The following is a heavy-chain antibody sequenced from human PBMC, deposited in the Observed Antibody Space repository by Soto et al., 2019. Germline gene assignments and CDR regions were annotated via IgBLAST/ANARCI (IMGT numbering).Heavy chain of an antibody. V-gene: IGHV4-59*08. D-gene: IGHD3-16*01. Sequence: SETLSLTCTVSGGSISGNYWTWIRQPPGKGLEWIGYIYYSGSTNYNPSLKSRVTISIDTSKNQFSLKLSSVTAADTAVYYCAGAYYDTKGYSLDPWGLGTLVTVSS. CDR1: GGSISGNY. J-gene: IGHJ5*02. CDR2: IYYSGST. CDR3: AGAYYDTKGYSLDP.